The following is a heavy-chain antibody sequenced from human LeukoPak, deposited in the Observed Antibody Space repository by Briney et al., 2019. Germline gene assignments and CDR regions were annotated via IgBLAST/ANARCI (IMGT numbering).Heavy chain of an antibody. Sequence: GGSLRLSCAASGFTFSNYAMSWVRQAPRKGLEWVSGVSAGGDKTDYAESVKGRFTISRDNSKNTVYMQMTSVTAEDTARYYCAKKRTPVAGTDYFDYWGLGTLVTVSS. CDR3: AKKRTPVAGTDYFDY. D-gene: IGHD6-19*01. J-gene: IGHJ4*02. CDR1: GFTFSNYA. V-gene: IGHV3-23*01. CDR2: VSAGGDKT.